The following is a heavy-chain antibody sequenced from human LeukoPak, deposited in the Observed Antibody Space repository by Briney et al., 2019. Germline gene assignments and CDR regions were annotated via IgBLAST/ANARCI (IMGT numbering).Heavy chain of an antibody. V-gene: IGHV7-4-1*02. J-gene: IGHJ5*02. CDR1: GYIFSNYA. CDR2: INTNTGTP. CDR3: ARGNRPQKFYGSGSSDP. Sequence: GASVKVSCKASGYIFSNYAIHWVRQAPGQGLEWMGWINTNTGTPTYAQGFAGRFVFSLDTSVNTAILQISSLTPEDTALYFCARGNRPQKFYGSGSSDPWGQGTLVTVSS. D-gene: IGHD3-10*01.